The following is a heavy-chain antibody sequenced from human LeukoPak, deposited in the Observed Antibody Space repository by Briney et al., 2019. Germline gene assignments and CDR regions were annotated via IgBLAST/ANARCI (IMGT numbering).Heavy chain of an antibody. D-gene: IGHD3-22*01. Sequence: SETLSLTCTVSGASVNGASVTTYYWSWIRQPPGKGLEWIGYIYYSGSTNYNPSLKSRVTISVDTSKNQFSLRLSSVTAADTAVYYCARVTGYIVEDYFDYWGQGTLVTVSS. CDR2: IYYSGST. V-gene: IGHV4-61*01. CDR1: GASVNGASVTTYY. CDR3: ARVTGYIVEDYFDY. J-gene: IGHJ4*02.